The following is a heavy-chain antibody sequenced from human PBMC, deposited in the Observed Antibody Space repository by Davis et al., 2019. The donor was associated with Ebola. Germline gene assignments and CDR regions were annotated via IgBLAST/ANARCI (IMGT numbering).Heavy chain of an antibody. V-gene: IGHV3-13*01. CDR2: IGTAGDT. Sequence: PGGSLRLSCEASGFTFSNYDMHWVRHVTGKGLEWVSAIGTAGDTYYPGSVKGRFTISRENAKNSLYLQMNSLRAGDTAVYYCAKSHCSGGSCPYYFDFWGQGTQVTVSS. CDR1: GFTFSNYD. CDR3: AKSHCSGGSCPYYFDF. J-gene: IGHJ4*02. D-gene: IGHD2-15*01.